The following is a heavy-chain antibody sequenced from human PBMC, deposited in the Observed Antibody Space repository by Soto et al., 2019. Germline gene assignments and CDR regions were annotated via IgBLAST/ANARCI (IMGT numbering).Heavy chain of an antibody. J-gene: IGHJ3*02. V-gene: IGHV4-59*01. CDR3: ARYNWGAMGAFDI. CDR1: GGSISSYY. Sequence: PSETLSLTCTVSGGSISSYYWSWIRQPPGKGLEWIGYIYYSGSTNYNPSLKSRVTISVDTSKNQFSLKLSSVTAADTAVFYCARYNWGAMGAFDIWVQGTMVTVSS. CDR2: IYYSGST. D-gene: IGHD1-1*01.